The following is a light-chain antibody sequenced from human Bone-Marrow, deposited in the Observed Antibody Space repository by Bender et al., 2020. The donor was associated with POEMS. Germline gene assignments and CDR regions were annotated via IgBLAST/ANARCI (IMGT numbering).Light chain of an antibody. CDR1: TLSNVY. CDR2: KDT. V-gene: IGLV3-25*03. Sequence: SHELTQPPSVSVYPGQTARITCSGDTLSNVYTYWYQQKPGQAPVMVISKDTERPSGVPERFSGSSSGTTVALTISGVQAEDEADYYCQSADSSRGYVFGSGTKVTVL. J-gene: IGLJ1*01. CDR3: QSADSSRGYV.